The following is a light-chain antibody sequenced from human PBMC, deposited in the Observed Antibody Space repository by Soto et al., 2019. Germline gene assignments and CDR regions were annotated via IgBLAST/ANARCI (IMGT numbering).Light chain of an antibody. Sequence: EIVLTQSPGTLSLSPGERATLSCRASQSVGSYLTWYQQKPGQAPRLLIYGASSRATGIPDRFSGRGSGTDFTLTITRLEPGDFAVYYCQQYDSSPRTFGQGTKLEIK. CDR1: QSVGSY. J-gene: IGKJ2*01. CDR2: GAS. V-gene: IGKV3-20*01. CDR3: QQYDSSPRT.